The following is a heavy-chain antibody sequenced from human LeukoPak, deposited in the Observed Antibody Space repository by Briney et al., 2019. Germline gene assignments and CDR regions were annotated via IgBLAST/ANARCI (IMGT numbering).Heavy chain of an antibody. CDR3: ARGGRQLWQSYFDD. Sequence: SSQTLSLTCTVSGGSISSGSFYWSWIRQPAGKGLEWIGRVYTSGNTNYNPSLNSRVTISVDTSKNQFSLKLSSVTAADTAIYYCARGGRQLWQSYFDDWGQGTLVTVSS. D-gene: IGHD5-18*01. V-gene: IGHV4-61*02. CDR2: VYTSGNT. J-gene: IGHJ4*03. CDR1: GGSISSGSFY.